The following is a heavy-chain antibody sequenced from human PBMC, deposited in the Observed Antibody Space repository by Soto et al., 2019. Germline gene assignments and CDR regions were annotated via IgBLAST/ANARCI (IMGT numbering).Heavy chain of an antibody. CDR2: IAVGGAT. D-gene: IGHD2-15*01. J-gene: IGHJ6*03. CDR3: VREYCSGGTCTGLYYVDV. V-gene: IGHV3-13*01. CDR1: GFTISRYD. Sequence: EVQLVESGGGLAQPGGSLRLSCAASGFTISRYDMHWVRQVTGKGLEWVSAIAVGGATYQPGFAKGRFTTSSDDVRNSVYLQMNSLTAGDTAVYFCVREYCSGGTCTGLYYVDVWGKGTTVTVS.